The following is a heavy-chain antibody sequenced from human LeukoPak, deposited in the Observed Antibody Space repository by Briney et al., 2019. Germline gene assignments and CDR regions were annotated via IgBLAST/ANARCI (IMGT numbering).Heavy chain of an antibody. CDR1: GFTFTDYG. Sequence: GGSLRLSCVASGFTFTDYGIHWVRQAPGKGLEWVSSISSSSSYIFYADSVKGRFTISRDNAKNSLYLQMNSLRAEDTAVYYCAREPQYSSSWYLDYWGQGTLVTVSS. D-gene: IGHD6-13*01. CDR3: AREPQYSSSWYLDY. CDR2: ISSSSSYI. J-gene: IGHJ4*02. V-gene: IGHV3-21*01.